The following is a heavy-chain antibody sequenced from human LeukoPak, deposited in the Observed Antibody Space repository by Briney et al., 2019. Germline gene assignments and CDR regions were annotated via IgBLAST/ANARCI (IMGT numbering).Heavy chain of an antibody. CDR3: ARADRTGGPYDY. V-gene: IGHV3-53*01. J-gene: IGHJ4*02. D-gene: IGHD3/OR15-3a*01. CDR2: IYSGGST. Sequence: GGSLRLSCAASGFTVSSNYMSWVRQAPGKELEWVSVIYSGGSTHYADSVKGRFTISRDNSKNTLFLQMNSLRAEDTAVYYCARADRTGGPYDYWGQGTLVTVSS. CDR1: GFTVSSNY.